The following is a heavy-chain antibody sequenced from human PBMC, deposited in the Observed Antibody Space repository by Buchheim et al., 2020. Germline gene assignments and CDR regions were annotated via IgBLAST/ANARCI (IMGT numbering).Heavy chain of an antibody. J-gene: IGHJ6*03. CDR2: IWYDGSNK. Sequence: QVQLVESGGGVVQPGRSLRLSCAASGFTFSSYGMHWVRQAPGKGLEWVAVIWYDGSNKYYADSVKGRFTISRDNSKKTLYLQMNSLRAEDTAVYYCARDSPEWELPSYYMDVWGKGTT. CDR1: GFTFSSYG. CDR3: ARDSPEWELPSYYMDV. V-gene: IGHV3-33*01. D-gene: IGHD4-23*01.